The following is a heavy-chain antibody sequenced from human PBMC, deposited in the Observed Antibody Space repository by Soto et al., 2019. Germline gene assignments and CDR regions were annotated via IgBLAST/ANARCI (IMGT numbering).Heavy chain of an antibody. CDR2: IKSKPAGGTT. CDR3: TTDYGALP. CDR1: ASTFSNAW. J-gene: IGHJ5*02. Sequence: EVQLVESGGGLVKPGGSLRLSCAASASTFSNAWMNWVRQAPGKGLEWVGRIKSKPAGGTTDYAVPVQGRFTISRDDSKNTLYLQMNSLKSEDTAVYYCTTDYGALPWGQGTLVTVSS. D-gene: IGHD4-17*01. V-gene: IGHV3-15*07.